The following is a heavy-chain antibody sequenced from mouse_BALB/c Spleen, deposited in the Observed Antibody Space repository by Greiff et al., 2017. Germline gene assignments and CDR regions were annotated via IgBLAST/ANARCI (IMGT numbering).Heavy chain of an antibody. J-gene: IGHJ4*01. CDR1: GFTFSSYA. V-gene: IGHV5-6-5*01. CDR3: AGYYYGSSYVDYYAMDY. CDR2: ISSGGST. D-gene: IGHD1-1*01. Sequence: EVQGVESGGGLVKPGGSLKLSCAASGFTFSSYAMSWVRQTPEKRLEWVASISSGGSTYYPDSVKGRFTISRDNARNILYLQMSSLRSEDTAMYYCAGYYYGSSYVDYYAMDYWGQGTSVTVSS.